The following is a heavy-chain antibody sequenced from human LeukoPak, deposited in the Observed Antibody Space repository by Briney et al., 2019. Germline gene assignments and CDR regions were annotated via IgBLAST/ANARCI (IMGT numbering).Heavy chain of an antibody. V-gene: IGHV1-2*02. J-gene: IGHJ4*02. Sequence: ASXTXXXKASGYTFTGYYMHWVRQAPGQGLEWMEWINPNSGGTHYAQNFQGRVTMTRDTSISTAYMELSRLRSDDTAVYYCARDRALAKDYWGQGTLVTVSS. CDR1: GYTFTGYY. CDR3: ARDRALAKDY. CDR2: INPNSGGT. D-gene: IGHD3-10*01.